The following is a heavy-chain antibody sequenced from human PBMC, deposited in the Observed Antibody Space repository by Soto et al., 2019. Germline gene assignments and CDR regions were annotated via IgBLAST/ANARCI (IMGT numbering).Heavy chain of an antibody. CDR2: INHSGST. Sequence: SETLSLTCAVYGGSFSGYYWSWIRQPPGKGLEWIGEINHSGSTNYNPSLKSRVTISVDTSKNQFSLKLSSVTAADTAVYYCARYSSSWYGVYWFDPWGQGTLVTVSS. V-gene: IGHV4-34*01. CDR1: GGSFSGYY. CDR3: ARYSSSWYGVYWFDP. J-gene: IGHJ5*02. D-gene: IGHD6-13*01.